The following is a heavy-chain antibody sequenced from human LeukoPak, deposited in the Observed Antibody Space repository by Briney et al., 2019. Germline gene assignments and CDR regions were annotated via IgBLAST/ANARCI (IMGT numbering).Heavy chain of an antibody. CDR3: ASLSSGSYAVDY. D-gene: IGHD1-26*01. CDR2: INSDGRST. V-gene: IGHV3-74*01. Sequence: XPLRLSCAASGFIFSSSWLHWVRQVPGKGLGWVSRINSDGRSTSYADSVKGRFTISRDNAKNALHLQMNSLRAEDTAVYYCASLSSGSYAVDYWGQGTLVTVSS. J-gene: IGHJ4*02. CDR1: GFIFSSSW.